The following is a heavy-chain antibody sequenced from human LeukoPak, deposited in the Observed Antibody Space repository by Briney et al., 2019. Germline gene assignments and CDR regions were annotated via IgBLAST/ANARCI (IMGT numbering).Heavy chain of an antibody. CDR1: GGTFSSYD. Sequence: EASVKVSCKASGGTFSSYDISWVRQAPGQGLEWMGWISAYNGNTNYAQKLQGRVTMTTDTSTSTAYMELRSLRSDDTAVYYCARDLEYSSSSPSYMDVWGKGTTVTVSS. D-gene: IGHD6-6*01. CDR3: ARDLEYSSSSPSYMDV. CDR2: ISAYNGNT. V-gene: IGHV1-18*01. J-gene: IGHJ6*03.